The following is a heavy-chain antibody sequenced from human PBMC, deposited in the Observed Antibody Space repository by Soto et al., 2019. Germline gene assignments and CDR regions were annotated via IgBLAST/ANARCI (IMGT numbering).Heavy chain of an antibody. Sequence: QVQLQESGPGLVKPSETLSLTCTVSGGSISSYYWSWIRQPAGKGLGWIGRIYTSGSTNYNPSLKGRVTMSVDTSKNQFSLKLSSVTAADTAVYYCARDPYPGDTQHGMDVWGQGTTVTVSS. CDR2: IYTSGST. CDR3: ARDPYPGDTQHGMDV. CDR1: GGSISSYY. V-gene: IGHV4-4*07. J-gene: IGHJ6*02. D-gene: IGHD2-2*01.